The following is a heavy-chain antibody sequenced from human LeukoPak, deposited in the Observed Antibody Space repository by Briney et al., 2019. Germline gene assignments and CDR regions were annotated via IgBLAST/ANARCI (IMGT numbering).Heavy chain of an antibody. CDR1: GFTFSSYS. CDR2: ISSSSSYI. Sequence: GGSLRLSCAASGFTFSSYSMNWVRQAPGKGLEWVSSISSSSSYIYYADSVKGRFTISRDNAKNTLYLQMNSLRAEDTAVYYCARFPDSGNYLPFGHWGQGTLVTVSS. J-gene: IGHJ4*02. V-gene: IGHV3-21*01. CDR3: ARFPDSGNYLPFGH. D-gene: IGHD1-26*01.